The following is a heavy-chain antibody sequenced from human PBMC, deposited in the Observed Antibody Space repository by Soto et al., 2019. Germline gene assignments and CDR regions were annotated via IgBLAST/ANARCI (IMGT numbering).Heavy chain of an antibody. CDR2: LNSDGSSR. J-gene: IGHJ6*02. CDR1: GFTFTSHW. V-gene: IGHV3-74*01. Sequence: EVQLVESGGALVQPGGSLRLSCAASGFTFTSHWMHWVRQAPGKGLVWVSRLNSDGSSRYYGDSMKGRFTISRDNDNNTVYLQMNSLRDEDTAVYYCARGLKNKYGMDVWGQGTTVTVSS. CDR3: ARGLKNKYGMDV.